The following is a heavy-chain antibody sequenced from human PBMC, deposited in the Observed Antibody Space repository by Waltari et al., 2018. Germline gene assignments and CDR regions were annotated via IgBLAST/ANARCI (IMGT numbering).Heavy chain of an antibody. CDR2: SSSTSSDI. J-gene: IGHJ6*02. CDR1: GFTFNTYT. CDR3: AKDRISTSYYYYYHMDV. Sequence: EVQLVESGGGLVKPGGYLRLSCAASGFTFNTYTMNWVRQAPGKRMEWVSSSSSTSSDIYYADSVKGRFTISRDNAKNSLYLQMNSLRGEDTAVYYCAKDRISTSYYYYYHMDVWGQGTTVTVSS. D-gene: IGHD3-16*01. V-gene: IGHV3-21*01.